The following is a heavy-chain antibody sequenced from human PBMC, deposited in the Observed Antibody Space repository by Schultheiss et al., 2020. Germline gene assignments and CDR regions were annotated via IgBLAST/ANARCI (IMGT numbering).Heavy chain of an antibody. D-gene: IGHD4-17*01. Sequence: ESLKISCTVSGGSISSYYWSWIRQPAGKGLEWIGRIYTSGSTNYNPSLKSRVTMSVDTSKNQFSLKLSSVTAADTAVYYCARDDGDYVPDYWGQGTLVTVSS. CDR2: IYTSGST. CDR1: GGSISSYY. J-gene: IGHJ4*02. CDR3: ARDDGDYVPDY. V-gene: IGHV4-4*07.